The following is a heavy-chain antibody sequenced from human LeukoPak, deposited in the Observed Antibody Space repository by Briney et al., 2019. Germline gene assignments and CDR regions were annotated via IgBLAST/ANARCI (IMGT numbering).Heavy chain of an antibody. CDR3: AREPQGDSSGYDAFDI. D-gene: IGHD3-22*01. Sequence: RGGSLRLSCAASGFTFSSYSMNWDRQAQGKGLEWVSSISSSSSYIYYADSVKGRFTISRDNAKNSLYLQMNSLRAEDTAVYYCAREPQGDSSGYDAFDIWGQGTMGTVSS. CDR1: GFTFSSYS. V-gene: IGHV3-21*01. J-gene: IGHJ3*02. CDR2: ISSSSSYI.